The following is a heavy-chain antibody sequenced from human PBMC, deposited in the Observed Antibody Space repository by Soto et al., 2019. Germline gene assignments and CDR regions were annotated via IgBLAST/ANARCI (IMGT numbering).Heavy chain of an antibody. D-gene: IGHD3-22*01. CDR1: GGFISSSSYY. J-gene: IGHJ4*02. CDR2: IYSLGNT. CDR3: ARQIYDSSGYYYAY. V-gene: IGHV4-39*01. Sequence: SETLSVTCTVSGGFISSSSYYWGWIRQPPGQGLEWLGTIYSLGNTYYNPSLKSRVTISVDKSKSQLFLKLSSVTAPDTAVYYCARQIYDSSGYYYAYWGQGTLVTVSS.